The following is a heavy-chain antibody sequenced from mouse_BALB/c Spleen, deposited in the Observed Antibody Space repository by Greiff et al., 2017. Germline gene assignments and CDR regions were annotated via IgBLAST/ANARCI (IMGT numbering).Heavy chain of an antibody. CDR2: ISYDGSN. J-gene: IGHJ1*01. D-gene: IGHD1-1*01. Sequence: EVKLLESGPGLVKPSQSLSLTCSVTGYSITRGYYWNWIRQFPGNKLEWMGYISYDGSNNYNPSLKNRISITRDTSKNQFFLKLNSVTTEDTATYYCARGRGTTVVAYWYFDVWGAGTTVTVSS. CDR1: GYSITRGYY. CDR3: ARGRGTTVVAYWYFDV. V-gene: IGHV3-6*02.